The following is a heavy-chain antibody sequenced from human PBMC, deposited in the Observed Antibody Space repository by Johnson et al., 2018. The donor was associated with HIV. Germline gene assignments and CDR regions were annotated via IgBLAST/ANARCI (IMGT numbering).Heavy chain of an antibody. CDR1: GFTFDDYA. Sequence: VQLVESGGGLVQPGRSLRLSCAASGFTFDDYAMHWVRQAPGKGLAWVSGISWNSGSIGYADSVKGRFTISRDNAKNSLYLQMNSLRAEDTALYYCAKDMSVGASPVAFDIWGQGTMVTVSS. D-gene: IGHD1-26*01. CDR3: AKDMSVGASPVAFDI. V-gene: IGHV3-9*01. CDR2: ISWNSGSI. J-gene: IGHJ3*02.